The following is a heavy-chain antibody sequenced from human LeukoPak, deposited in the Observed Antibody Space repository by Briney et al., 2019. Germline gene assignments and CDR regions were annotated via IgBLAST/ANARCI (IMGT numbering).Heavy chain of an antibody. CDR2: IYHSGST. Sequence: SETLSLTCAVSGYSISSGSYWGWIRQPPGKGLEWIGSIYHSGSTYYNPSLKSRVTISVDTSKNQFSLKLSSVTAADTAVYYCARDDSDYGDYARFDPWGQGTLVTVSS. CDR1: GYSISSGSY. V-gene: IGHV4-38-2*02. J-gene: IGHJ5*02. CDR3: ARDDSDYGDYARFDP. D-gene: IGHD4-17*01.